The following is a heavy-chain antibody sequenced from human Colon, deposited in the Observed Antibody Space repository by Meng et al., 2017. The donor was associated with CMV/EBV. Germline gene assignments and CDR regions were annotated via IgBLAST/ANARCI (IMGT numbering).Heavy chain of an antibody. Sequence: GGSLRLSCAASGFIVNSNFMSWVRQAPGKGLEWVSVFYSGGRPYYADSVKGRFTVSIDNFENTVYLQMNSLRPEDTAVYYCASTGPLYGLYFCYWGQGTLVTVSS. V-gene: IGHV3-66*02. CDR3: ASTGPLYGLYFCY. D-gene: IGHD2-8*01. J-gene: IGHJ4*02. CDR2: FYSGGRP. CDR1: GFIVNSNF.